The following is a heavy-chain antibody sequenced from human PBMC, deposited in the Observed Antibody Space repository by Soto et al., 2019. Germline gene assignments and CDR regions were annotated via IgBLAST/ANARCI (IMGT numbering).Heavy chain of an antibody. CDR1: GFTFSSSW. J-gene: IGHJ4*02. V-gene: IGHV3-74*01. Sequence: EVQLVESGGGLVQPGGSLRLSCAASGFTFSSSWMHWVRQAPGQGLVWVSRINSDGSSTDYADSVKGRFTISRDNAKNTLDLQMNSLRVEDTAVYYCTRGQVGNYPFDSWGQGTLVTVSS. CDR3: TRGQVGNYPFDS. CDR2: INSDGSST. D-gene: IGHD4-4*01.